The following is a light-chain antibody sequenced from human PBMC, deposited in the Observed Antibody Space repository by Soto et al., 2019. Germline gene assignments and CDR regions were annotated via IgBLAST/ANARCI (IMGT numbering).Light chain of an antibody. J-gene: IGKJ1*01. Sequence: EIVMTQSQATLSVSPVEISTLSCMASQSVSVNLAWYQRKPGQAPRLLIYDASTRATGIPARFSGSGSGTEFTLTISSLQSEDFAVYYCHQYNSWPRKCGQGNKGDIK. CDR1: QSVSVN. V-gene: IGKV3-15*01. CDR2: DAS. CDR3: HQYNSWPRK.